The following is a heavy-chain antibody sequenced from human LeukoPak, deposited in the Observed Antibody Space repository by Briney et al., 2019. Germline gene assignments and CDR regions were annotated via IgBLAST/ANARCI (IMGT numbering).Heavy chain of an antibody. V-gene: IGHV1-2*02. CDR1: GYTFTGYY. J-gene: IGHJ4*02. CDR2: INPNSGGT. CDR3: ARTLYIAAAPGGFDY. Sequence: ASVKVSCKASGYTFTGYYMHWVRQAPGQGLEWMGWINPNSGGTNYAQKFQGGLTMTRDTSISTAYMELSRLRSDDTAVYYCARTLYIAAAPGGFDYWGQGTLVTVSS. D-gene: IGHD6-13*01.